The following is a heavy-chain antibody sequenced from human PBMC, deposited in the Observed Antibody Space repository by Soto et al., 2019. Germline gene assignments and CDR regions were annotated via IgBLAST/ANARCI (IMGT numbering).Heavy chain of an antibody. CDR2: ISGSGGST. CDR3: AKFWVAYDIKGNTDV. Sequence: GGSLRLSCAASGFTFSSYAMSWVRQAPGKGLEWVSAISGSGGSTYYADSVKGRFTISRDNSKNTLYLQMNSLRAEDTAVYYCAKFWVAYDIKGNTDVWGQGTTVTVSS. D-gene: IGHD2-15*01. CDR1: GFTFSSYA. V-gene: IGHV3-23*01. J-gene: IGHJ6*02.